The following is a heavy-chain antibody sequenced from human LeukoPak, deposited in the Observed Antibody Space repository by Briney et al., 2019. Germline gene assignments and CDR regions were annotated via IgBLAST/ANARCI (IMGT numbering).Heavy chain of an antibody. Sequence: SVKFSCKASGGTFSSYAISWVRQAPGQGLEWMGGIIPIFGTANYAQKFQGRVTITTDESTSTAYMELSSLRSEDTAVYYCARKGTGTTANWFDPWGQGTLVTVSS. CDR1: GGTFSSYA. CDR3: ARKGTGTTANWFDP. CDR2: IIPIFGTA. J-gene: IGHJ5*02. V-gene: IGHV1-69*05. D-gene: IGHD1-7*01.